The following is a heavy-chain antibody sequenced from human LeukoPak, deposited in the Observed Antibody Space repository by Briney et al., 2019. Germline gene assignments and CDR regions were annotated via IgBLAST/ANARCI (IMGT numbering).Heavy chain of an antibody. Sequence: GGSLRLSCAASGFTFSSYWMSWVRQAPGKGLEWVANIKQDGSEKYYVDSVKGRITISRDNAKNSLYLQMNSLRAEDTAVYYCARAVGPSGGYFDYWGQGTLVTVSS. CDR3: ARAVGPSGGYFDY. J-gene: IGHJ4*02. D-gene: IGHD3-16*01. CDR2: IKQDGSEK. V-gene: IGHV3-7*01. CDR1: GFTFSSYW.